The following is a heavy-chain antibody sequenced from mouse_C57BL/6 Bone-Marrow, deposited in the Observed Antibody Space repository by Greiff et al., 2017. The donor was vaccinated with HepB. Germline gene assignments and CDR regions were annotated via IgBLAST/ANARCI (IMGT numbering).Heavy chain of an antibody. CDR2: IYPGGGYT. D-gene: IGHD6-2*01. CDR1: GYTFTNYW. V-gene: IGHV1-63*01. CDR3: ARESSRAWFAY. Sequence: VQGVESGAELVRPGTSVKMSCKASGYTFTNYWIGWAKQRPGHGLEWIGDIYPGGGYTNYNEKFKGKATLTADKSSSTAYMQFSSLTSEDSAIYYCARESSRAWFAYWGQGTLVTVSA. J-gene: IGHJ3*01.